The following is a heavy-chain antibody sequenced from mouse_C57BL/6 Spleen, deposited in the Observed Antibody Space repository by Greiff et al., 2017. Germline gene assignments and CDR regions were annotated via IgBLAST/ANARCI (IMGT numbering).Heavy chain of an antibody. CDR3: AKEHCGSGEWFAY. V-gene: IGHV2-4*01. CDR1: GFSLTSYG. Sequence: QVQLQQSGPGLVQPSQSLSITCTASGFSLTSYGVHWVRQPPGQGLEWLGVIWSGGSTDYNAAFISRLSISKDNSKSHVFFKMNSLQADDTAIYYCAKEHCGSGEWFAYWGQGTLVTVSA. D-gene: IGHD1-1*01. CDR2: IWSGGST. J-gene: IGHJ3*01.